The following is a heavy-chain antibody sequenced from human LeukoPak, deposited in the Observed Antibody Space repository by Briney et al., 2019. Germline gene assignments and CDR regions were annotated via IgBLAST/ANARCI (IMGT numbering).Heavy chain of an antibody. CDR1: GGSISSYY. CDR3: AKDSSTWGNLAGHFDS. Sequence: SETLSLTCTVSGGSISSYYWSWIRQPAGRGLEWIGRFYASGTTNTSPSLKSRVTMSVDTSKNQFSLKLSSVTAADTAVYYCAKDSSTWGNLAGHFDSWGQGPLVTVSS. V-gene: IGHV4-4*07. CDR2: FYASGTT. J-gene: IGHJ4*02. D-gene: IGHD6-13*01.